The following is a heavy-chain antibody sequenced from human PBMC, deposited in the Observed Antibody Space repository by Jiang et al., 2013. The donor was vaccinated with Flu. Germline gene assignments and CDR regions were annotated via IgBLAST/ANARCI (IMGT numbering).Heavy chain of an antibody. J-gene: IGHJ6*02. CDR3: ARVGDVFYYYGMDV. V-gene: IGHV7-4-1*02. CDR2: INTNTGNP. Sequence: SVKVSCKASGYTFTTYAMNWVRQAPGQGLEWMGWINTNTGNPTYAQGFTGRFVFSLDTSVSTAYLQISSLKAEDTAVYYCARVGDVFYYYGMDVWGQGTTVTVSS. D-gene: IGHD3-16*01. CDR1: GYTFTTYA.